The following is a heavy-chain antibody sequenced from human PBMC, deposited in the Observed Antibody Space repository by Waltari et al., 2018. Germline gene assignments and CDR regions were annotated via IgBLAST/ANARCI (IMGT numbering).Heavy chain of an antibody. J-gene: IGHJ3*02. D-gene: IGHD4-17*01. Sequence: QLHLWECGGGVVQPGGSLLRSCAAAGSTLGNYGSHCVPEAPGKGLEWVAFDGGNKYYADSVQGRFTIYRDNSNNTLFLQMDSLRVEDAAVFYCAKNRQPTADYAGPFDIWGQGTMVTVSS. CDR2: FDGGNK. CDR1: GSTLGNYG. V-gene: IGHV3-30*02. CDR3: AKNRQPTADYAGPFDI.